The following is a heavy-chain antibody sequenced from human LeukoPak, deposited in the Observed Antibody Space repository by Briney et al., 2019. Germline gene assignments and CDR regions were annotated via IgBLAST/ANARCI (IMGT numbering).Heavy chain of an antibody. CDR1: GGSISSGDYY. J-gene: IGHJ6*02. CDR3: ARLFYTAMAHDSQDYYYYGMDV. D-gene: IGHD5-18*01. Sequence: PSQTLSLTCTVSGGSISSGDYYWSWIRQPPGKGLEWIGYIYYSGSTYYNPSLKSRVTISVDTSKNQFSLKLSSVTAADTAVYYCARLFYTAMAHDSQDYYYYGMDVWGQGTTVTVSS. CDR2: IYYSGST. V-gene: IGHV4-30-4*01.